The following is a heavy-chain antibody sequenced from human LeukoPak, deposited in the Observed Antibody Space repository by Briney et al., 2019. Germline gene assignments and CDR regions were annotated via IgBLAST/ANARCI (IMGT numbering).Heavy chain of an antibody. V-gene: IGHV3-49*03. CDR1: GFTFSSYA. Sequence: GGSLRLSCAASGFTFSSYAMSWFRQAPEKGLEGIGFITHKAFGGTAEYAASVKGRFTISRDDSRSTAYLQMDNVRTDDTGIYYCNRDEFGYGSNFFDYWGQGTLVTVST. CDR3: NRDEFGYGSNFFDY. D-gene: IGHD3-22*01. CDR2: ITHKAFGGTA. J-gene: IGHJ4*02.